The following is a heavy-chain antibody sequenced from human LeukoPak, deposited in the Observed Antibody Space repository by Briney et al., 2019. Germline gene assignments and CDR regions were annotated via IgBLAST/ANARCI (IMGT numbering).Heavy chain of an antibody. CDR2: INPNSGSK. J-gene: IGHJ6*03. Sequence: ASVKVSCKASGYTFTGYYMHWVRQAPGQGLEWMGCINPNSGSKNYAHKVQGRVTITRDTSINTAYMELNRLRSDDTAVYYCARGDCSGGSCYSFYYYYYMGVWGKGTTVTVSS. CDR3: ARGDCSGGSCYSFYYYYYMGV. D-gene: IGHD2-15*01. V-gene: IGHV1-2*02. CDR1: GYTFTGYY.